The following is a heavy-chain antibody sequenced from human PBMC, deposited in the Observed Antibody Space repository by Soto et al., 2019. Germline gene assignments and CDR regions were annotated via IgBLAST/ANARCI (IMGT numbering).Heavy chain of an antibody. CDR1: GGTFSSYA. CDR2: IIPIFGTA. D-gene: IGHD2-8*01. J-gene: IGHJ6*03. V-gene: IGHV1-69*13. CDR3: ARDQDIVLMVYAIPYYYYMDV. Sequence: SVKVSCKASGGTFSSYAISWVRQAPGQGLEWMGGIIPIFGTANYAQKFQGRVTMTADESTSTAYMELRSLRSDDTAVYYCARDQDIVLMVYAIPYYYYMDVWGKGTTVTVSS.